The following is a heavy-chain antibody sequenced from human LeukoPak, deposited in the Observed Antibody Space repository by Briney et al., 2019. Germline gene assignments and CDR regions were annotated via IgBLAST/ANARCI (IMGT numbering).Heavy chain of an antibody. CDR3: AREGLYYDFLTGYLREYYMDV. J-gene: IGHJ6*03. D-gene: IGHD3-9*01. CDR2: IYYSGST. CDR1: GGSISSSSYY. Sequence: SETLSLTCTVSGGSISSSSYYWGWIRQPPGKGLEWIGSIYYSGSTYYNPSLKSRVTISVDTSKNQFSLKLSSVTAADTAVYYCAREGLYYDFLTGYLREYYMDVWGKGTTVTVSS. V-gene: IGHV4-39*07.